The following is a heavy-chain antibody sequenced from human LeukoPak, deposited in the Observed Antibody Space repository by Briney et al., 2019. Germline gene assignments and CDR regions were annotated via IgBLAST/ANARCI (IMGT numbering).Heavy chain of an antibody. Sequence: ASETLSLTCTVSGGSISSSSYYWGWIRQPPGKGLEWIGEINHSGSTNYNPSLKSRVSISIDTSKNQFSLKVTSVTAADTAVYYCARGFWGDSAVVPPTKFDPWGLGTLVIVSS. CDR1: GGSISSSSYY. CDR3: ARGFWGDSAVVPPTKFDP. D-gene: IGHD5-18*01. CDR2: INHSGST. V-gene: IGHV4-39*07. J-gene: IGHJ5*02.